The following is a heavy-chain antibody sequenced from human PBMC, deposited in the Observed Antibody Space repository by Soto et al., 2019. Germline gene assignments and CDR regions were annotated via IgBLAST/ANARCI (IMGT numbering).Heavy chain of an antibody. J-gene: IGHJ4*02. CDR2: IYYSGST. CDR1: GGSVSGYY. CDR3: ARGRQWLDD. D-gene: IGHD6-19*01. Sequence: QVQLQESGPGLVKPSETLSLTCTVSGGSVSGYYWSWIRQPPGKGLEWSGYIYYSGSTNYNPSRKSRVTISVDTSKNQFSLKLSSVTAADTAVYYCARGRQWLDDWGQGTLVTVSS. V-gene: IGHV4-59*02.